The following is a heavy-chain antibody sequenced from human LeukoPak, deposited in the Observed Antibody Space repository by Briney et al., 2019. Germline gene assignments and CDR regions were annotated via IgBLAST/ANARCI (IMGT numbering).Heavy chain of an antibody. CDR2: ISSSSSYI. CDR3: ARAPALRSALDY. CDR1: SFPFRLSS. J-gene: IGHJ4*02. Sequence: GGSLRLSCAPSSFPFRLSSTNWLREAPQRGLEGVSSISSSSSYIYYADSVKGRFTISRDNAKNSLYLQMNSLRAEDTAVYYCARAPALRSALDYWGQGTLVTVSS. V-gene: IGHV3-21*01. D-gene: IGHD5/OR15-5a*01.